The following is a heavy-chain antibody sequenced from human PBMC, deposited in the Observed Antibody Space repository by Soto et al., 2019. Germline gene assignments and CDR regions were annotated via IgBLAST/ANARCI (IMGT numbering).Heavy chain of an antibody. D-gene: IGHD3-3*01. CDR3: ARRRSVGDYYYGMDV. CDR1: GGSISSYY. J-gene: IGHJ6*02. Sequence: SETLSLTCTVSGGSISSYYWSWIRQPPGKGLEWIGYIYYSGSTNYNPSLKSRVTISVDTSKNQFSLKLSSVTAADTAVYYCARRRSVGDYYYGMDVWGQGTTVTVS. CDR2: IYYSGST. V-gene: IGHV4-59*01.